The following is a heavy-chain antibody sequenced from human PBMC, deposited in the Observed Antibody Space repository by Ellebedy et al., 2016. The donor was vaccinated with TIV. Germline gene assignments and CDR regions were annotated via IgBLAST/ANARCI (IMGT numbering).Heavy chain of an antibody. V-gene: IGHV1-2*02. CDR3: ARDSYYGSGSYCLDY. CDR1: GYTFTGYY. J-gene: IGHJ4*02. Sequence: AASVKVSCKASGYTFTGYYMHWVRQAPGQGLEWMGWINPNSGGTNYAQKFQGRVTMIRDTSISTAYMELSRLRSDDTAVYYCARDSYYGSGSYCLDYWGQGTLVTVSS. CDR2: INPNSGGT. D-gene: IGHD3-10*01.